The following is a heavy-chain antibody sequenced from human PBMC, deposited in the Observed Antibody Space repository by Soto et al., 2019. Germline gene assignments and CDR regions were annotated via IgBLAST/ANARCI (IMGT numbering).Heavy chain of an antibody. D-gene: IGHD1-26*01. CDR1: GYSISGSNW. V-gene: IGHV4-28*01. Sequence: SETLSLTCTVSGYSISGSNWWGWIRQPPGKGLEWIGYIYYSGTTYCNPSLKSRDTMSVDTSKNQLSLKLTSVTAVDTAVYYCARREIQGPIDYWGQGTLVTISS. J-gene: IGHJ4*02. CDR3: ARREIQGPIDY. CDR2: IYYSGTT.